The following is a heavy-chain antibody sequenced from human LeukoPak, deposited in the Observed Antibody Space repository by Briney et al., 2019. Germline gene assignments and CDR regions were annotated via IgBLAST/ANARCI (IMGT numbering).Heavy chain of an antibody. Sequence: RPGGSLRLSCAASGFIFSSYGMHWVRQAPGKGLEWVAFIRYDGSNKYYADSVKGRFTISRNNSKNTLYLQMNSLRAEDTAVYYCAKVRDTYGERYYFDYWGQGTLVTVSS. D-gene: IGHD5-18*01. J-gene: IGHJ4*02. CDR1: GFIFSSYG. CDR2: IRYDGSNK. CDR3: AKVRDTYGERYYFDY. V-gene: IGHV3-30*02.